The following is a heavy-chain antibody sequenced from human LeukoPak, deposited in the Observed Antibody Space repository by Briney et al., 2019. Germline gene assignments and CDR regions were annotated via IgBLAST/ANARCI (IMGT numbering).Heavy chain of an antibody. CDR3: AKDPLIYSITWYPNWFGP. J-gene: IGHJ5*02. V-gene: IGHV3-53*04. D-gene: IGHD6-13*01. Sequence: GGSLRLSCAASGFTVSSNYMSWVRQAPGKGLEWVSVIYSGGSTYYADSVKGRFTISRHNSKNTLYLQMNSLRAEDTAVYYCAKDPLIYSITWYPNWFGPWGQGTLVTVSS. CDR2: IYSGGST. CDR1: GFTVSSNY.